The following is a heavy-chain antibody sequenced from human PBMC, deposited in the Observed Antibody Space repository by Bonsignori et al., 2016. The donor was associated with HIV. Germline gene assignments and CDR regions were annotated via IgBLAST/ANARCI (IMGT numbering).Heavy chain of an antibody. J-gene: IGHJ5*01. CDR3: ARSRSRWINPNWFDP. CDR1: GFNFGNYS. D-gene: IGHD6-13*01. CDR2: ISSSSRYI. Sequence: EVQLVQSGGGLVKPGGSLRLSCAASGFNFGNYSMNWVRQAPGKGLEWISYISSSSRYIYYADSVKGRFTISTDNAKTSLYLQMNSLRAEDTAVYYCARSRSRWINPNWFDPGA. V-gene: IGHV3-21*01.